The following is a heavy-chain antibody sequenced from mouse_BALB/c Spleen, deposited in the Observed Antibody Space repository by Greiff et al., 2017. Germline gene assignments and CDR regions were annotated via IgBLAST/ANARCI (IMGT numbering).Heavy chain of an antibody. V-gene: IGHV14-3*02. D-gene: IGHD2-1*01. J-gene: IGHJ4*01. Sequence: VQLKESGAELVKPGASVKLSCTASGFNIKDTYMHWVKQRPEQGLEWIGRIDPANGNTKYDPKFQGKATITADTSSNTAYLQLSSLTSEDTAVYYCAPLLSGDWGQGTSVTVSS. CDR2: IDPANGNT. CDR1: GFNIKDTY. CDR3: APLLSGD.